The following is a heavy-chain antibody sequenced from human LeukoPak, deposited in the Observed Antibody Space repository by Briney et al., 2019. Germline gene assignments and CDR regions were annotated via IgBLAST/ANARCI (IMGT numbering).Heavy chain of an antibody. D-gene: IGHD6-13*01. J-gene: IGHJ5*02. V-gene: IGHV3-66*02. CDR3: ARTLAAAGTGWFDP. CDR1: GFTVSSNY. CDR2: IYSGGST. Sequence: GGSLRLSCAASGFTVSSNYMSWVRQAPGKGLEGVSVIYSGGSTYYADSVKGRFTISRDNSKNTLYLQMNSLRAEDTAVYYCARTLAAAGTGWFDPWGQGTLVTVSS.